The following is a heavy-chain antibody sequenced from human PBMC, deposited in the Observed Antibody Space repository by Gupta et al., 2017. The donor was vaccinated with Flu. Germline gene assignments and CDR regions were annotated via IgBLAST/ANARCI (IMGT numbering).Heavy chain of an antibody. CDR1: GFTFDGHA. Sequence: EVQLVESGGGLVQPGRSLRLSCAASGFTFDGHAMHWVRQAPGRGLEWVSGLQLKNGRIGYADSVKGRFTISRDNAKNSLYLQMDSLRPEDTALYYCGKDIKPGGLGVWGQGTTVIVSS. V-gene: IGHV3-9*01. CDR2: LQLKNGRI. J-gene: IGHJ6*02. CDR3: GKDIKPGGLGV.